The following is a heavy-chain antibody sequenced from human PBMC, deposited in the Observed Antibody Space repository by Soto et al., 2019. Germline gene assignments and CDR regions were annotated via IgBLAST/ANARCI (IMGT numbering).Heavy chain of an antibody. CDR3: AKDPHGIAAAVSWFDP. V-gene: IGHV3-23*01. Sequence: GWSLRLSFASSGFTFSSYAMSWVRQAPGKGLEWVSAISGSGGSTYYADSVKGRFTISRDNSKNTLYLQMNSLRAEDTAVYYCAKDPHGIAAAVSWFDPWGQGTLVTVSS. CDR1: GFTFSSYA. CDR2: ISGSGGST. D-gene: IGHD6-13*01. J-gene: IGHJ5*02.